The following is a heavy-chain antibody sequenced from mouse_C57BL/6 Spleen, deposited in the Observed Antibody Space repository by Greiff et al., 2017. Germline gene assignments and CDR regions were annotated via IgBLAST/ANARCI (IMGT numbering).Heavy chain of an antibody. J-gene: IGHJ3*01. CDR2: ISNGGGST. CDR1: VFTFRDYY. CDR3: TRDWLTDVFAY. V-gene: IGHV5-12*01. Sequence: EVKLVESGGGLVQPGGSLILSRADSVFTFRDYYMYSVRPTPEKTLECVAYISNGGGSTFYPDTVKGRFIFSRDNAKITLYVQMSRLKSEDTAVYYCTRDWLTDVFAYWGQGILGTV. D-gene: IGHD2-13*01.